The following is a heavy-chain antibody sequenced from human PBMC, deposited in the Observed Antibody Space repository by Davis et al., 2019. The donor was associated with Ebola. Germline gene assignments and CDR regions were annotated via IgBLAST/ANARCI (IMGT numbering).Heavy chain of an antibody. J-gene: IGHJ6*04. CDR3: ARMPLDYYYGMDV. V-gene: IGHV3-23*01. Sequence: GESLKISCAASGFTFSSYAMSWVRQAPGKGLEWVSAISGSGGSTYYADSVKGRFTISRDNSKNTLYLQMNSLRAEDTAVYYCARMPLDYYYGMDVWGKGTTVTVSS. CDR2: ISGSGGST. CDR1: GFTFSSYA. D-gene: IGHD2-2*01.